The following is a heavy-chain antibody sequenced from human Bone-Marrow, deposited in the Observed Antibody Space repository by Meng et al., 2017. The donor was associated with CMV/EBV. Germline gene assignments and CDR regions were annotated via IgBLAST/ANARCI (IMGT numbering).Heavy chain of an antibody. CDR1: GFTFGDYA. Sequence: GGSLRLSCTASGFTFGDYAMSWVRQAPGKGLEWVGFIRSKAYGGTTEYAASVKGRFTISRDDSKSIAYLQMNSLKTEDTAVYYCTSDVVWYDIPLGYYYGMDVWGQGTTVTVSS. CDR3: TSDVVWYDIPLGYYYGMDV. CDR2: IRSKAYGGTT. J-gene: IGHJ6*02. D-gene: IGHD3-22*01. V-gene: IGHV3-49*04.